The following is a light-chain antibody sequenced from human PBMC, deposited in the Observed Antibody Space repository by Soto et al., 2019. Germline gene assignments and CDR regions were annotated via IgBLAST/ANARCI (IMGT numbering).Light chain of an antibody. CDR1: QSVRSSY. Sequence: ENVVTQSPVALSLPPGESATLSCRASQSVRSSYLAWYQQKPGQAPRLLIYGASRRATGIPDRFTGSGSGTDFTLTISRLEPEDFAVYYCQQYVSSPWAFGQGTKVDFK. CDR3: QQYVSSPWA. CDR2: GAS. V-gene: IGKV3-20*01. J-gene: IGKJ1*01.